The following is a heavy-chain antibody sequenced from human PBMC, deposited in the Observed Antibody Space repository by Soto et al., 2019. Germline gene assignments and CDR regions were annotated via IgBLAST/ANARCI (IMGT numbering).Heavy chain of an antibody. CDR3: AKDTRYADYVRWFDS. J-gene: IGHJ5*01. V-gene: IGHV3-23*01. CDR2: ITASGGRT. Sequence: GGSLRLSCTASGFTFSSYAMTWVRQAPGRGLEGVSGITASGGRTFYGDSVKGRFTISRENSRSTLYLQMNSLRAEDTAVYYCAKDTRYADYVRWFDSWGQGTLVTVSS. D-gene: IGHD4-17*01. CDR1: GFTFSSYA.